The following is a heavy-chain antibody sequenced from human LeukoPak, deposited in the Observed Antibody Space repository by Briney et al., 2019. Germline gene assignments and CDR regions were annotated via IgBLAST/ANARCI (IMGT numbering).Heavy chain of an antibody. Sequence: ASVTVSCKASGYTFTSYDTNWVRQATGQGLEWMGWMNPNSGNTGYAQNFQGRVTMTRDTSISTAYMELSSLRSEDAVVYYCTRGAVSEYCSGGSCYRWDQWGQGTLVTVSS. CDR3: TRGAVSEYCSGGSCYRWDQ. J-gene: IGHJ4*02. CDR1: GYTFTSYD. V-gene: IGHV1-8*01. CDR2: MNPNSGNT. D-gene: IGHD2-15*01.